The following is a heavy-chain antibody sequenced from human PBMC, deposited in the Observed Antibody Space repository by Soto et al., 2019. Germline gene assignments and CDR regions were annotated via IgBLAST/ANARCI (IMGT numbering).Heavy chain of an antibody. V-gene: IGHV1-18*01. CDR3: ARRYYDILTGSQENWFAP. CDR2: IRAYNGNT. CDR1: GYTFTSYG. J-gene: IGHJ5*02. D-gene: IGHD3-9*01. Sequence: ASVKVSCKASGYTFTSYGISWVRQAPGQGLEWMGWIRAYNGNTNYAQKLQGRVTMTTDTSTSTAYMELRSLRSDDTAVYYCARRYYDILTGSQENWFAPWGQGTLVTVSS.